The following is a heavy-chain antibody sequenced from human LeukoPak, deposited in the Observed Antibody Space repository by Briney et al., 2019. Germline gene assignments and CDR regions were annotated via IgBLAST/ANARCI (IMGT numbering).Heavy chain of an antibody. CDR2: IRSKANSYAA. Sequence: GGSLRLSCAASGFTLSGSAMHWVRQASGKGLEWVGRIRSKANSYAAAYAASVKGRFTISRDNSKNTLYLQMNSLRAEDTAVYYCAKGLLFIAVAGHGDYWGQGTLVTVSS. D-gene: IGHD6-19*01. CDR1: GFTLSGSA. J-gene: IGHJ4*02. CDR3: AKGLLFIAVAGHGDY. V-gene: IGHV3-73*01.